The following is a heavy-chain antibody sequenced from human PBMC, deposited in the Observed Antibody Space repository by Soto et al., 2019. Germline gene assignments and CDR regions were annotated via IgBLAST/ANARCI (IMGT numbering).Heavy chain of an antibody. CDR3: ARVSSRTTLDS. CDR2: ISPYNGET. J-gene: IGHJ4*02. V-gene: IGHV1-18*04. D-gene: IGHD2-2*01. CDR1: GYTFSIYS. Sequence: ASVKVSCKSSGYTFSIYSINWVRQAPGHGLEWVGWISPYNGETHYGQKFQGRVTLTTDTSTSTAYMALESLTSDDTAVYFCARVSSRTTLDSWGPGTLVTVSS.